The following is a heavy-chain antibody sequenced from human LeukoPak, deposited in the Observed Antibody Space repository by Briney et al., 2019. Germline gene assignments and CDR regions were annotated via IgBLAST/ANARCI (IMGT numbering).Heavy chain of an antibody. D-gene: IGHD2-2*03. V-gene: IGHV1-46*01. CDR2: INPSGGST. CDR1: GYTFTGYY. J-gene: IGHJ6*03. CDR3: ARGGYCSSTSCPTNYYYYYYMDV. Sequence: GASVKVSCKASGYTFTGYYMHWVRQAPGQGLEWMGIINPSGGSTSYAQKFQGRVTMTRDTSTSTVYMELSSLRSEDTAVYYCARGGYCSSTSCPTNYYYYYYMDVWGKGTTVTVSS.